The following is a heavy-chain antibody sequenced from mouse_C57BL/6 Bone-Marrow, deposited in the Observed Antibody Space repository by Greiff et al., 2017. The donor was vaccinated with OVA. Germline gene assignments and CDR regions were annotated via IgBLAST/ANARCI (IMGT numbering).Heavy chain of an antibody. CDR3: TTKKSYGLFAY. Sequence: VQLKESGAELVRPGASVKLSCTASGFNIKDDYMHWVKQRPEQGLEWIGWIDPENGDTEYASKFQGKATITADTSSNTAYLQLSSLTSDDTAVYYCTTKKSYGLFAYWGQGTLVTVSA. V-gene: IGHV14-4*01. J-gene: IGHJ3*01. D-gene: IGHD1-1*01. CDR2: IDPENGDT. CDR1: GFNIKDDY.